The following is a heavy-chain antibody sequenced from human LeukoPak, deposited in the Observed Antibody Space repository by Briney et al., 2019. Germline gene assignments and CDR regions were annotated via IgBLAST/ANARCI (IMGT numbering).Heavy chain of an antibody. Sequence: AGGSLRLSCAASGFTFSTYAVNWVRQAPGKGLEWVSTISGSGDSTYYADSVKGRFTISRDNSKNTLYLQMNSLRAEDTAVYYCAKTYGDYVSDAFDIWGQGTMVTVSS. J-gene: IGHJ3*02. V-gene: IGHV3-23*01. CDR2: ISGSGDST. CDR1: GFTFSTYA. D-gene: IGHD4-17*01. CDR3: AKTYGDYVSDAFDI.